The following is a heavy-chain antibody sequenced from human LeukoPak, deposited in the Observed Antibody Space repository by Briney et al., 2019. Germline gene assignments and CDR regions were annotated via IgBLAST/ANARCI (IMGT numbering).Heavy chain of an antibody. D-gene: IGHD3-22*01. CDR3: ARRGYCDSSGFAPY. Sequence: SETLSLTCAVYGGSFSGYYWSWIRQPPGKGLEWIGEINHSGSTNYNPSLKSRVTISVDTSKNQFSLKLSSVTAADTAVYYCARRGYCDSSGFAPYWGQGTLVTVSS. CDR2: INHSGST. CDR1: GGSFSGYY. J-gene: IGHJ4*02. V-gene: IGHV4-34*01.